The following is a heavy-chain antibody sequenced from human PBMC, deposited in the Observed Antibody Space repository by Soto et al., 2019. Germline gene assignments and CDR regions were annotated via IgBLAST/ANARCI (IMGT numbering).Heavy chain of an antibody. Sequence: VKVSCKTSGYTFSSNGISWVRQAAGQGLEWMGWICPYTGNTNYTENLRGRFTMTTDTSMSTAYMELKSLTSDDTAIYSCARLANIFDFDIWAHGTLVTVSS. J-gene: IGHJ4*01. V-gene: IGHV1-18*01. CDR3: ARLANIFDFDI. CDR1: GYTFSSNG. D-gene: IGHD2-21*01. CDR2: ICPYTGNT.